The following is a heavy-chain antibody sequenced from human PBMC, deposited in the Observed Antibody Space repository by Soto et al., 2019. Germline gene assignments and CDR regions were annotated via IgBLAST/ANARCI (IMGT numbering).Heavy chain of an antibody. CDR2: IYYSGST. CDR3: ASRHSSPYFDY. V-gene: IGHV4-30-4*01. J-gene: IGHJ4*02. Sequence: QVQLQESGPGLVKPSQTLSLTCTVSGGSISSGDYYWSWIRQPPGKGLEWIGSIYYSGSTYYNPSLKSRVTISVDTSKIHFSLKLNSVTAADTAVYYCASRHSSPYFDYWGQGTLVTVSS. D-gene: IGHD6-13*01. CDR1: GGSISSGDYY.